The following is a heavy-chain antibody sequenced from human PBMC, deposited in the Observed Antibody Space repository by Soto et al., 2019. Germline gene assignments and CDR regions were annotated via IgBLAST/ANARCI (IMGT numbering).Heavy chain of an antibody. V-gene: IGHV3-23*01. D-gene: IGHD3-10*01. CDR1: GFKISSYA. Sequence: GGSLRLSCAASGFKISSYAMSWVRQAPGKGLEWVSALSGTGDSTDYANSVKGRFTISRDDSKTTLYLQMSSLRAEDTAIYFCARDNGNSGSGSFHHWGQGALVTVSS. CDR3: ARDNGNSGSGSFHH. J-gene: IGHJ4*02. CDR2: LSGTGDST.